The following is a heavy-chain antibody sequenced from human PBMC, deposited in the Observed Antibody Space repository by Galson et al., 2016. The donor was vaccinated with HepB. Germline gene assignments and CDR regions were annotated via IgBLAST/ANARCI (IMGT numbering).Heavy chain of an antibody. CDR2: LTRRTAGGPP. D-gene: IGHD4-17*01. Sequence: SLRLSCAASGFSFTNAWMCWVRQAPGKGLEWVGRLTRRTAGGPPASGAPVKGSFTISRDDSKNTHDLQMTSLKVEDTAVYFCTSRPPPYGDYPLDYLGQGTLVTVSS. J-gene: IGHJ4*02. V-gene: IGHV3-15*01. CDR3: TSRPPPYGDYPLDY. CDR1: GFSFTNAW.